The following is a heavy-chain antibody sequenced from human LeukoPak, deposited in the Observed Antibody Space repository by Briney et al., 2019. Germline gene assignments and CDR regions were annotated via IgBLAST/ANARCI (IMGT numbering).Heavy chain of an antibody. J-gene: IGHJ4*02. CDR1: GGSISSSNW. D-gene: IGHD3-22*01. CDR3: ARVSGWDSSGYTPDY. V-gene: IGHV4-4*02. Sequence: PSGTLSLTCAVSGGSISSSNWWSWVRQPPGKGLEWIGEIYHSGSTNYNPSLKSRVTISVDKSRNQFSLKLSSVTAADTAVYYCARVSGWDSSGYTPDYWGQGTLVTVSS. CDR2: IYHSGST.